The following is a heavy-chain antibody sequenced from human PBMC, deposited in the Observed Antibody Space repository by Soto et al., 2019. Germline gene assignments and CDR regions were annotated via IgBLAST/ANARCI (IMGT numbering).Heavy chain of an antibody. J-gene: IGHJ4*02. CDR3: ARGSEGYYYGSGSFGY. Sequence: SETLSLTCAVYGGSFSCYYWSWIRQPPGKGLEWIGEINHSGSTNYNPSLKSRVTISVDTSKNQFSLKLSSVTAADAAVYYCARGSEGYYYGSGSFGYWGQGTLVTVSS. CDR2: INHSGST. CDR1: GGSFSCYY. D-gene: IGHD3-10*01. V-gene: IGHV4-34*01.